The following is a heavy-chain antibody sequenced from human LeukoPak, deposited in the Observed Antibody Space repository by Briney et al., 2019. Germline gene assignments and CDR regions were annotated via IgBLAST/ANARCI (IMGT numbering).Heavy chain of an antibody. J-gene: IGHJ5*02. V-gene: IGHV1-18*01. D-gene: IGHD3-3*01. CDR1: GYTFTSYG. Sequence: GASVKVSCKASGYTFTSYGISWVRRAPGQELEWMGWISAYNGNTNYAQKLQGRVTMTTDTSTSTAYMELRSLRSDDTAVYYCARDGRYYDFWSGYSTPNWFDPWGQGTLVTVSS. CDR3: ARDGRYYDFWSGYSTPNWFDP. CDR2: ISAYNGNT.